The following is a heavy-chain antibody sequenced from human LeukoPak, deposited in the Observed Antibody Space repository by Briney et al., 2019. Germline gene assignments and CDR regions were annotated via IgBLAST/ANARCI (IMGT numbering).Heavy chain of an antibody. CDR1: GFTFSNYS. J-gene: IGHJ6*02. V-gene: IGHV3-30*03. CDR2: VSYDGSNK. CDR3: ARESAVTVADYGMDV. Sequence: GGYLRLSCAASGFTFSNYSMHWVRQTPGKGLEWVAVVSYDGSNKYYADSVKGRFTISRDNSKNTLYLQMNSLRLEDTAVYYCARESAVTVADYGMDVWGQGTTVTVSS. D-gene: IGHD2-21*02.